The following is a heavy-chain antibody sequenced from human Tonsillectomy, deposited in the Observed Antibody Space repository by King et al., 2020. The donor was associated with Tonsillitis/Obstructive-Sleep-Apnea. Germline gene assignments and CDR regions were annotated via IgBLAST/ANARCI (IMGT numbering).Heavy chain of an antibody. CDR3: ARGLPYSHYPLF. D-gene: IGHD4-11*01. Sequence: VQLQESGSGLVKASETLSLTCTVSGGSVSSGNYYWSWIRQPPGKGLEWIGYFFYSGTTKYNPSLKSRVSISADTSRNQFSLKLSSLTAADTAVYYCARGLPYSHYPLFWGQGTLVPVSS. J-gene: IGHJ4*02. CDR1: GGSVSSGNYY. V-gene: IGHV4-61*01. CDR2: FFYSGTT.